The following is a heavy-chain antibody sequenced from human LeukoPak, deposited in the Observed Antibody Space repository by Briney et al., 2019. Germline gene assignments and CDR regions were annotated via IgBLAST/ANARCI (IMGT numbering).Heavy chain of an antibody. CDR3: ARGLGLDY. D-gene: IGHD4-11*01. CDR2: INPSSGGT. V-gene: IGHV1-2*02. Sequence: ASVKVSCNASGYSLNAYYMHWVRQAPGQGLEWMGWINPSSGGTKYAQKFQGRVTMARDTSISTTYMELSRLTSDDTAVYYCARGLGLDYWGQGTLVTVSS. CDR1: GYSLNAYY. J-gene: IGHJ4*02.